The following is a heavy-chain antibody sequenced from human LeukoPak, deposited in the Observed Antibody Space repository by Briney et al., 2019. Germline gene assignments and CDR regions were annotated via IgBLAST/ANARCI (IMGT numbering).Heavy chain of an antibody. Sequence: GGSLRLSCAAFGFTVSSNYMGWVRQAPGKGLEWVSVLYSGGSTYYPDSVKGRFTISRDNSQNTLYLQMDSLRAEDTAVYYCARLYDSSAYGAFDIWGQGTMVTVSS. D-gene: IGHD3-22*01. J-gene: IGHJ3*02. V-gene: IGHV3-66*02. CDR3: ARLYDSSAYGAFDI. CDR1: GFTVSSNY. CDR2: LYSGGST.